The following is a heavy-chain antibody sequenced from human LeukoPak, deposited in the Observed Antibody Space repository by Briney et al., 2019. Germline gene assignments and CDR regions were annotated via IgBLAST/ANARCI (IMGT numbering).Heavy chain of an antibody. D-gene: IGHD1-26*01. J-gene: IGHJ4*02. CDR2: ISSSSSYI. Sequence: GGSLRLSCVASGFTFSSYSMNWVRQAPGKGLEWVSSISSSSSYIYYADSVKGRFTISRDNAKNSLYLQIHSLRAEDTALYYCAKDESGSYEGHFDYWGQGTLVTVSS. V-gene: IGHV3-21*04. CDR1: GFTFSSYS. CDR3: AKDESGSYEGHFDY.